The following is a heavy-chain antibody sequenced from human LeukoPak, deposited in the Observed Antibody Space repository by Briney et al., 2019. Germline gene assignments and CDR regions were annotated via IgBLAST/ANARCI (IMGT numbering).Heavy chain of an antibody. CDR2: ISAYNGNT. J-gene: IGHJ4*02. D-gene: IGHD4-17*01. CDR3: ARGDYGDYIKLYFDY. Sequence: ASVKVSCKASGYTFTSYGISWVRQAPGQGLWWMGCISAYNGNTNYAQKLQGRVTMTTDTSTSTAYMELRSLRSDDTAVYYCARGDYGDYIKLYFDYWGQGTLVTVSS. CDR1: GYTFTSYG. V-gene: IGHV1-18*01.